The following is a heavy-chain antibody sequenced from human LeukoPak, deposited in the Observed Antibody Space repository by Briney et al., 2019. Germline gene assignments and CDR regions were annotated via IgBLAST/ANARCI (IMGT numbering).Heavy chain of an antibody. CDR2: IYYSGST. D-gene: IGHD3-10*01. CDR1: GYSIGSGYY. Sequence: SETLSLTCTISGYSIGSGYYWSWIRQPPGKGLEWIGYIYYSGSTNYNPSLKSRVTISVDTSKNQFSLKLSSVTAADTAVYYCARDTVRWFDPWGQGTLVTVSS. J-gene: IGHJ5*02. CDR3: ARDTVRWFDP. V-gene: IGHV4-59*12.